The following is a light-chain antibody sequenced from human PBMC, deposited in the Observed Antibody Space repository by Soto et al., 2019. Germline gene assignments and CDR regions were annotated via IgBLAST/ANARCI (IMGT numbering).Light chain of an antibody. CDR1: QSISSW. Sequence: DIQMTQSPSTLSASEGDRVTITCRASQSISSWLAWYQQRPGKAPKLLIYEASTLESGVPSRISGSGSGTEFTLTISRLQTDDFGVYHCQQYNSYPYTFGQGTKVDIK. CDR2: EAS. CDR3: QQYNSYPYT. V-gene: IGKV1-5*03. J-gene: IGKJ2*01.